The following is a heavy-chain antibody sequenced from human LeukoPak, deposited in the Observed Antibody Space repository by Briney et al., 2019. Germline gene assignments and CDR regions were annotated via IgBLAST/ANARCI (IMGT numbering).Heavy chain of an antibody. CDR2: INPNSGGT. J-gene: IGHJ4*02. D-gene: IGHD2-2*01. CDR1: GYTFTGYY. Sequence: ASVKVSCKASGYTFTGYYMHWVRQAPGQGLEWMGRINPNSGGTNYAQKFQGRVTMTRDTSMSTAYMEVSRLRSDDTAVYYCARGEYVVPAAPFDYWGQGTMVTVSS. CDR3: ARGEYVVPAAPFDY. V-gene: IGHV1-2*06.